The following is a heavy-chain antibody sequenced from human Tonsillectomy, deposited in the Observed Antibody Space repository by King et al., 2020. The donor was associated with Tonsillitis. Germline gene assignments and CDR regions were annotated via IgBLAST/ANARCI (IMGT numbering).Heavy chain of an antibody. Sequence: VQLVESGGGLVQPGGSLRLSCAASGFTFSSYNMHWVRQAPGKGLEWVSYISSSSTTLYYTDSVKGRFTISRDNAKNSLSLQMNSLRDEDTAVYYCARSAGYSSSTSCYSVYYYYGMDVWGQGTTVTVSS. CDR3: ARSAGYSSSTSCYSVYYYYGMDV. D-gene: IGHD2-2*01. V-gene: IGHV3-48*02. J-gene: IGHJ6*02. CDR2: ISSSSTTL. CDR1: GFTFSSYN.